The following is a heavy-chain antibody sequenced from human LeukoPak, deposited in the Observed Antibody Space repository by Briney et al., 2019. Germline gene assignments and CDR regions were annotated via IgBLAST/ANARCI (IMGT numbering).Heavy chain of an antibody. Sequence: ASVKVSCKASGYTFTSYAMHWVRQAPGQGLEWMGWISAYNGNTNYAQKLQGRVTMTTDTSTSTAYMELRSLRSDDTAVYYCARDSERDFWSGYDYYFDYWGQGTLVTVSS. CDR3: ARDSERDFWSGYDYYFDY. D-gene: IGHD3-3*01. V-gene: IGHV1-18*01. J-gene: IGHJ4*02. CDR1: GYTFTSYA. CDR2: ISAYNGNT.